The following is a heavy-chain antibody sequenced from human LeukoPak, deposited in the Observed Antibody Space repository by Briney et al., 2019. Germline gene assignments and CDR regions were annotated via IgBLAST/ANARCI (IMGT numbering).Heavy chain of an antibody. Sequence: GASVKVSCKASGGTSRRYVISWVRQAPGQGLEWMGGIIPIFGTANYAQKFQDRVTITADESTSTASMELISLRSDDTAVYYCARGPSDAYGDYNAFDLWGPGTMVTVSS. D-gene: IGHD4-17*01. CDR2: IIPIFGTA. CDR3: ARGPSDAYGDYNAFDL. CDR1: GGTSRRYV. V-gene: IGHV1-69*13. J-gene: IGHJ3*01.